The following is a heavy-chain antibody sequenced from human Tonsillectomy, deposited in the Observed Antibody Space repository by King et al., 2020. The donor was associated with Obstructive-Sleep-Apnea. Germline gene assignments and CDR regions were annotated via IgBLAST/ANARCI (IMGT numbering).Heavy chain of an antibody. CDR3: ARGDYYGSGSEYYFDY. CDR1: GGSISSGGYY. CDR2: IYYSGST. D-gene: IGHD3-10*01. V-gene: IGHV4-31*03. Sequence: QLQESGPGLVKPSQTLSLTCTVSGGSISSGGYYWSWIRQHPGKGLEWIGYIYYSGSTYYNPSLKRRVTISVDTSKNQFPLKLSSVTAADTAVYYCARGDYYGSGSEYYFDYWGQGTLVTVSS. J-gene: IGHJ4*02.